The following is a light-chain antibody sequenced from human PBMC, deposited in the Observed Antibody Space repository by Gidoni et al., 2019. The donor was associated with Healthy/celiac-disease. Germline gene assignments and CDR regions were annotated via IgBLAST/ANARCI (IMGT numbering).Light chain of an antibody. J-gene: IGKJ1*01. CDR1: QSISSW. CDR3: QQYNSYWT. V-gene: IGKV1-5*03. Sequence: SQSISSWLAWYQQKPGKAPKLLIYKASSLESGVPSRFSGSGSGTEFTLTISSLQPDDFATYYCQQYNSYWTFGQGTKVEIK. CDR2: KAS.